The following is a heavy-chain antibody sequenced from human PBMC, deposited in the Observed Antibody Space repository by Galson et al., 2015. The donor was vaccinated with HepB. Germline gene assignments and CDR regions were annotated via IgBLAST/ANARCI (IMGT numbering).Heavy chain of an antibody. CDR1: GFTFSSYW. Sequence: SLRLSCAASGFTFSSYWMSWVRQAPGKGLEWVANIKQDGSEKYYVDSVKGRFTISRDNAKNSLYLQMNSLRAEDTAVYYCARVGAEQWLAFDYWGQGTLVTVSS. CDR3: ARVGAEQWLAFDY. J-gene: IGHJ4*02. D-gene: IGHD6-19*01. CDR2: IKQDGSEK. V-gene: IGHV3-7*01.